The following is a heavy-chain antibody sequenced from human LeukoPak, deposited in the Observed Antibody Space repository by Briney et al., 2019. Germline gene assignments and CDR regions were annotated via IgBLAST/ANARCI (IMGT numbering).Heavy chain of an antibody. Sequence: ASVKVSCKGSGYRFDNYYLHWVRQAPGQGLEWMGWISAYNGNTNYAQKLQGRVTMTTDTSTSTAYMELRSLRSDDTAVYYCARDGWGYYDSSGLSYFDYWGQGTLVTVSS. CDR3: ARDGWGYYDSSGLSYFDY. J-gene: IGHJ4*02. CDR2: ISAYNGNT. D-gene: IGHD3-22*01. V-gene: IGHV1-18*04. CDR1: GYRFDNYY.